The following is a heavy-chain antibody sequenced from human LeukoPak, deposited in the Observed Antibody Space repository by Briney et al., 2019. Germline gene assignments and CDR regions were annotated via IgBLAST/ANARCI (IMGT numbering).Heavy chain of an antibody. CDR3: ARGLGCDSSGYYRVFDY. CDR1: GGSISSSSYY. Sequence: SETLSLTCTVSGGSISSSSYYWSWIRQPPGTGLEWIGEINHSGSTNYNPSLKSRVTISVDTSKNQFSLKLSSVTAADTAVYYCARGLGCDSSGYYRVFDYWGQGTLVTVSS. CDR2: INHSGST. D-gene: IGHD3-22*01. V-gene: IGHV4-39*07. J-gene: IGHJ4*02.